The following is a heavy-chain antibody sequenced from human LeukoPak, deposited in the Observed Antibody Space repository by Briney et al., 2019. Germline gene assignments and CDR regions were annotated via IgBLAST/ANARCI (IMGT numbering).Heavy chain of an antibody. D-gene: IGHD1-26*01. CDR3: AQDRQWELPNGMDV. V-gene: IGHV3-9*01. CDR2: INWNSSSI. Sequence: GGSLRLSCAASGFTFDDYAMHWVRQAPGKGLEWVSGINWNSSSIGYADSVKGRFTISRDNAKNSLYLQMNSLRAEDTALYYCAQDRQWELPNGMDVWGQGTTVTVSS. J-gene: IGHJ6*02. CDR1: GFTFDDYA.